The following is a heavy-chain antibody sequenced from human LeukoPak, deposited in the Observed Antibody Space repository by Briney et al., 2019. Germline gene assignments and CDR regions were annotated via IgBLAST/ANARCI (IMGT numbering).Heavy chain of an antibody. J-gene: IGHJ5*02. Sequence: GGSLRLSCAASGFTFSSYAMSWVRQAPGKGLEWVSAISGSGGSTYYADSVKGRFTISRDNSKNTLYLQMNSLRAEDTAVYYCAKGMEEQLVLPLWFDAWGQGTLVTVSS. D-gene: IGHD6-13*01. CDR2: ISGSGGST. CDR3: AKGMEEQLVLPLWFDA. CDR1: GFTFSSYA. V-gene: IGHV3-23*01.